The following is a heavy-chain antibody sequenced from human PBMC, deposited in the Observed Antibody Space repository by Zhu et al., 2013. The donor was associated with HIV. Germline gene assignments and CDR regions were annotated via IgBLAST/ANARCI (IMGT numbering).Heavy chain of an antibody. D-gene: IGHD3-10*01. V-gene: IGHV4-31*03. Sequence: QVQLQESGPLGTWSKALSPDPCPLTLHCLWCSISSVITTGAGSASTQGRAWSGIGYIYYSGNTYYKPSLKSRVIISVDTSKNQFSLKLSSVTAADTAVYYCARSYGSGSYYKGGFDYWGQGTLVTVSS. CDR3: ARSYGSGSYYKGGFDY. CDR2: IYYSGNT. J-gene: IGHJ4*02. CDR1: CSISSVITT.